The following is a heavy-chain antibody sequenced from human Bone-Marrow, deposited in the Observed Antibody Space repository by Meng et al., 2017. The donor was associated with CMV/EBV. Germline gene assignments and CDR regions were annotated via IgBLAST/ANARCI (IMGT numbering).Heavy chain of an antibody. Sequence: ASVKVSCKASGYTFTSYDINWVRQAPGQGLEWMAIINPSGGSPTYPQKFQGRLKMTSDTSTSSVYMELTSLTSDDTAVYYCARDRRGREVDPAVLDVWGQGTTVTVSS. CDR1: GYTFTSYD. D-gene: IGHD2-2*01. J-gene: IGHJ6*02. CDR3: ARDRRGREVDPAVLDV. V-gene: IGHV1-46*01. CDR2: INPSGGSP.